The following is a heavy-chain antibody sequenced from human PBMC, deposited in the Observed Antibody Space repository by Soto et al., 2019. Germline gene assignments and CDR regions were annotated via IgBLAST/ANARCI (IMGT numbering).Heavy chain of an antibody. CDR3: ASRNGWLQFRSFDY. J-gene: IGHJ4*02. V-gene: IGHV1-69*01. CDR1: GGTFSSYA. CDR2: IIPIFGTA. D-gene: IGHD5-12*01. Sequence: QVQLVQSGAEVKKPGSSMKVSCKASGGTFSSYAISWVRQAPGQGLEWMGGIIPIFGTANYAQKFQGSVTINADESTSTGYMELSSLRSEYTAMYYCASRNGWLQFRSFDYWGQGTLVTVST.